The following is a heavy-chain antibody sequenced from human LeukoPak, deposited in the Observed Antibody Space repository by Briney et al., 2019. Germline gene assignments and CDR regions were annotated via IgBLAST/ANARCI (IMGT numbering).Heavy chain of an antibody. CDR3: ARGHSSGWFYFDY. Sequence: QTGGSLRLSCAASGFTFSSYSMNWVRQAPGKGLVWVSRINSDGSSTSYADSVKGRFTISRDNAKDTLYLQMNSLRAEDTAVYYCARGHSSGWFYFDYWGQGTLVTVSS. CDR1: GFTFSSYS. CDR2: INSDGSST. J-gene: IGHJ4*02. V-gene: IGHV3-74*01. D-gene: IGHD6-19*01.